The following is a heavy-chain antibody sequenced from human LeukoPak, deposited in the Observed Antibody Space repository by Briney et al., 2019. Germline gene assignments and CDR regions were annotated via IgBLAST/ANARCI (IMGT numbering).Heavy chain of an antibody. Sequence: PSETLSLTCAVSGGSISSGSYYWSWLRQHPGKGLEWIAYIYYSGSTYYNPSLQSRLTISRDTSNNQFSLKLISVTAADTAVYYCASSPRGYRFDYWGQGTLVTVSS. V-gene: IGHV4-31*11. J-gene: IGHJ4*02. CDR1: GGSISSGSYY. CDR3: ASSPRGYRFDY. D-gene: IGHD3-10*01. CDR2: IYYSGST.